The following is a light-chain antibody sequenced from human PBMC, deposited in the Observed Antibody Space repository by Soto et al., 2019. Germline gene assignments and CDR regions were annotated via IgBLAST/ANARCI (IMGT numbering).Light chain of an antibody. CDR3: CSYAPSRTLL. J-gene: IGLJ2*01. CDR1: SSDVGTYNL. CDR2: EGN. V-gene: IGLV2-23*01. Sequence: QSVLTQPASVSGSPGESITISCTGTSSDVGTYNLVTWYQQHPGRVPKLILYEGNKRPSGVSSRFSASKSGNTASLTISGVQAEDDADYFCCSYAPSRTLLFGGGTKVTVL.